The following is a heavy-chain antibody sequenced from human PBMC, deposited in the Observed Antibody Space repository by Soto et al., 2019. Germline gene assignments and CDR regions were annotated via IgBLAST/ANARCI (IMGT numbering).Heavy chain of an antibody. CDR3: ARAPMVLTRSYFDS. Sequence: PSETLSLTCAVSEGSIRNFYWSWIRQPPGKGLEWIGYISSSGNTNYNPSLKSRVSISVDTSKNQFSLNLTSVTAADTGVYYCARAPMVLTRSYFDSWGQGTPVTVPS. D-gene: IGHD3-22*01. CDR2: ISSSGNT. V-gene: IGHV4-59*01. CDR1: EGSIRNFY. J-gene: IGHJ4*02.